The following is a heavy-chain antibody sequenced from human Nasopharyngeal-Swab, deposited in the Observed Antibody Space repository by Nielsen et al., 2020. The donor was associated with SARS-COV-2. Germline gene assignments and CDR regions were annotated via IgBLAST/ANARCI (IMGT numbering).Heavy chain of an antibody. CDR2: IIPIFGTA. CDR3: ARDRNFVVVVAATLSDYCGMDV. D-gene: IGHD2-15*01. CDR1: GGTFSSYA. V-gene: IGHV1-69*13. J-gene: IGHJ6*02. Sequence: SVKVSCKASGGTFSSYAISWVRQAPGQGLEWMGGIIPIFGTANYAQKFQGRVTITADESTSTAYMELSSLRSEDTAVYYRARDRNFVVVVAATLSDYCGMDVWGQGTTVTVSS.